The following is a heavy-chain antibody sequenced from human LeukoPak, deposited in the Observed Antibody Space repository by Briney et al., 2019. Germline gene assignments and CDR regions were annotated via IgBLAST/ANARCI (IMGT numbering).Heavy chain of an antibody. CDR3: ATAHGDRPYYYYGMDV. CDR1: GGTFSSYA. D-gene: IGHD4-17*01. Sequence: SVKVSCKASGGTFSSYAISWVRQAPGQGLEWMGGIIPIFGTANYAQKFQGRVTITADESTSTAYMELSSLRSEDTAVYYCATAHGDRPYYYYGMDVWGQGTTVTVSS. CDR2: IIPIFGTA. J-gene: IGHJ6*02. V-gene: IGHV1-69*13.